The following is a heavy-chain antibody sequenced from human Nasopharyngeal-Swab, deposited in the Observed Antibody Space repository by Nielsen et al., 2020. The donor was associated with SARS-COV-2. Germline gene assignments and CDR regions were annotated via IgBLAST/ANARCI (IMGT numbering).Heavy chain of an antibody. J-gene: IGHJ6*02. CDR2: IKQDGSEK. V-gene: IGHV3-7*01. Sequence: GESLKISCAASGFTFSSYWVSWVRQAPGKGLEWVANIKQDGSEKYYVDSVKGRLTISRDNAKNSLYLQMNSLRAEDTAVYYCARDRIYYGMDVWGQGTTVTVSS. CDR3: ARDRIYYGMDV. CDR1: GFTFSSYW.